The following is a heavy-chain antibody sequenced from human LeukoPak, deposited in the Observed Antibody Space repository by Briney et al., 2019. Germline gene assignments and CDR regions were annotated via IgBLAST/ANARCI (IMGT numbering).Heavy chain of an antibody. Sequence: QTGGSLRLSCAASGFTFNNYAMNWVPQAPGKGLEWVSHISSTNSTKSYADSVKGRFIISRDNAKNSLYLQMDSLRAEDTAVYYCARGGRWLQSRNWFDSWGQGTLVTVSS. CDR3: ARGGRWLQSRNWFDS. J-gene: IGHJ5*01. D-gene: IGHD5-24*01. CDR2: ISSTNSTK. V-gene: IGHV3-48*04. CDR1: GFTFNNYA.